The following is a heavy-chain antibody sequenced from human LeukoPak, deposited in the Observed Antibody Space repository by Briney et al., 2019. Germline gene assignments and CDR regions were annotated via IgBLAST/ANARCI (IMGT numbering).Heavy chain of an antibody. Sequence: GGSLRLSCAASGFTFSSYGMHWVRQAPGKGLEWVAFIRYDGSNKYYADSVKGRFTISRDNSKNTLYLQMNSLRAEDTAVYYCAKDREDIYYNDAFDIWGQGTMVTVSS. CDR2: IRYDGSNK. V-gene: IGHV3-30*02. CDR3: AKDREDIYYNDAFDI. CDR1: GFTFSSYG. J-gene: IGHJ3*02. D-gene: IGHD2-15*01.